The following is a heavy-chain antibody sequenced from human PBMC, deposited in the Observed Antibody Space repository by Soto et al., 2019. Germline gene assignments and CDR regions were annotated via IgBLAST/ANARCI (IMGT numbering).Heavy chain of an antibody. D-gene: IGHD6-6*01. CDR2: ISSGTPNI. Sequence: EVHLVESGGGLVQPGGSLRLSCAASGFTFSNYAMNWVRQAPGKGLEWVSYISSGTPNIYYADSVKGRFTISRDNAKNSLQLQMDSLRDEDTAVYYCAREVPGARFEYWGQGILVTVSS. CDR3: AREVPGARFEY. CDR1: GFTFSNYA. V-gene: IGHV3-48*02. J-gene: IGHJ4*02.